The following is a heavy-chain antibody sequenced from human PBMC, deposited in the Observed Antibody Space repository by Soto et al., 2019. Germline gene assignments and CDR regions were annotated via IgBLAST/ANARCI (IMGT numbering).Heavy chain of an antibody. J-gene: IGHJ3*02. CDR3: ARDGVDGDHDAFDI. D-gene: IGHD4-17*01. Sequence: QVQLVESGGGVVQPGRSLRLSCAASGFSFRRHGMHWVRQAPGKGLEWVAVIWYDATHEYYADSVKGRFTISRDNSKNMLFLQMNSLRVEDTAVSYCARDGVDGDHDAFDIWGQGTLVTVSS. V-gene: IGHV3-33*01. CDR2: IWYDATHE. CDR1: GFSFRRHG.